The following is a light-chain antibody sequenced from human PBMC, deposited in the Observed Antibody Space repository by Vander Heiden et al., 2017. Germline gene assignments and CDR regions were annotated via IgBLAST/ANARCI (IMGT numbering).Light chain of an antibody. V-gene: IGLV3-9*01. J-gene: IGLJ2*01. CDR1: NIGSKN. CDR3: QVWDSSTGVV. Sequence: SYELTQPLSVSVALGQTARITCGGNNIGSKNVHWYRRKPGEAPVLGIYRDSNRPSGIPARFSGSRSGNTATLTIGKAQAGDGADYYCQVWDSSTGVVFGGGTKLTVL. CDR2: RDS.